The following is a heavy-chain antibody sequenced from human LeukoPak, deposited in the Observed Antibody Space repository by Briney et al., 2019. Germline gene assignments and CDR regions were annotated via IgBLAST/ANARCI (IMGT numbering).Heavy chain of an antibody. CDR2: IRYDGSNK. J-gene: IGHJ4*02. V-gene: IGHV3-30*02. Sequence: GGSLRLSCAASGFTFSSYGMHWVRQAPGKGLEWVAFIRYDGSNKYYADSVKGRFTISRDNSKNTLYLKMNSLRAEDTAVYYCAKLPAEWLIYQVPDYWGQGTLVTVSS. CDR1: GFTFSSYG. D-gene: IGHD3-3*01. CDR3: AKLPAEWLIYQVPDY.